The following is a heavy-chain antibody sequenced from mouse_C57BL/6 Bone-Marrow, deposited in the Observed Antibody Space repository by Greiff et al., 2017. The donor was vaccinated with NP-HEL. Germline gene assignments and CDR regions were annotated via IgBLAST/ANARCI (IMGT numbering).Heavy chain of an antibody. CDR3: ARSNYYGNYFYYAMDY. D-gene: IGHD2-1*01. CDR1: GYTFTSYW. CDR2: IHPNSGST. Sequence: QVQLQQPGAELVKPGASVKLSCKASGYTFTSYWMHWVKQRPGQGLEWIGMIHPNSGSTNYNEKFKSKATLTVDKSSSTAYMQLSSLTSEDSAVYYCARSNYYGNYFYYAMDYWGQGTSVTVSS. J-gene: IGHJ4*01. V-gene: IGHV1-64*01.